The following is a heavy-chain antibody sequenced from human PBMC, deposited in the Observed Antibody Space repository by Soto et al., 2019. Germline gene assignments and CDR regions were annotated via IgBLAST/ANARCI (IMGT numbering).Heavy chain of an antibody. Sequence: SATLSLTGTVSGGSISSYYWSWIRQPAGKGLEWIGRIYTSGSTNYNPSLKSRVTMSVDTSKNQFSLKLSSVTAADTAVYYCAREGYTSTNWFDPWGQGTLVTVSS. J-gene: IGHJ5*02. V-gene: IGHV4-4*07. CDR3: AREGYTSTNWFDP. CDR2: IYTSGST. CDR1: GGSISSYY. D-gene: IGHD6-13*01.